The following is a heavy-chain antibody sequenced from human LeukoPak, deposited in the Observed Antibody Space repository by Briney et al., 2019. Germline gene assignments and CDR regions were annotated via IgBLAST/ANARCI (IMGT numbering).Heavy chain of an antibody. J-gene: IGHJ6*02. CDR2: IIPILGIA. D-gene: IGHD4-17*01. Sequence: ASVKVSCKASGYTFTSYYMHWVRQAPGQGLEWMGRIIPILGIANYAQKFQGRVTITADKSTSTAYMELSSLRSEDTAVYYCARTTNYYYGMDVWGQGTTVTVSS. CDR3: ARTTNYYYGMDV. V-gene: IGHV1-69*02. CDR1: GYTFTSYY.